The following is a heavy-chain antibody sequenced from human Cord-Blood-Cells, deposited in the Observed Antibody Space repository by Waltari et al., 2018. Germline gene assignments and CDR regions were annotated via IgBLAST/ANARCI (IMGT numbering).Heavy chain of an antibody. V-gene: IGHV5-51*01. Sequence: EVQLVQSGAEVKKPGESLKISCKGSGYSFTSYWIGWVRQMPGKGLEWMGIIYPGDSDTRYSLSFQGQVTISADKSISTAYLQWSSLKASDTAMYYCARSHRYCSSTSCRNWFDPWGQGTLVTVSS. J-gene: IGHJ5*02. CDR1: GYSFTSYW. CDR3: ARSHRYCSSTSCRNWFDP. CDR2: IYPGDSDT. D-gene: IGHD2-2*01.